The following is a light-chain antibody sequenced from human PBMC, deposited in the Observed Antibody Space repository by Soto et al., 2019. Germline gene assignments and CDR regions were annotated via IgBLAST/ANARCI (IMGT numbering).Light chain of an antibody. CDR3: QQRYNWPPIT. J-gene: IGKJ5*01. CDR1: QSVTNH. CDR2: DAS. V-gene: IGKV3-11*01. Sequence: EIVLTQSPATLSLSPGERATLSCRASQSVTNHLAWYQQKPGQTHRLLIYDASNRAAGVPARFSGSGSGADFTLTISSLEPEDSGVYYCQQRYNWPPITFGQGTRLEIK.